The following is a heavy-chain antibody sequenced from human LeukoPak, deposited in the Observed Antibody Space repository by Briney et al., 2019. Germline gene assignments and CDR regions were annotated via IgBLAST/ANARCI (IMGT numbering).Heavy chain of an antibody. CDR3: AREILAPGKTHDY. CDR2: ISGSGGST. Sequence: GGSLRLSCAASGFTFSSYAMSWVRQAPGKGLEWVSFISGSGGSTYYVDSVKGRFTISRDNSKNTLYLQMNSLRAEDTAVYYCAREILAPGKTHDYWGQGTLVTVSS. V-gene: IGHV3-23*01. J-gene: IGHJ4*02. CDR1: GFTFSSYA.